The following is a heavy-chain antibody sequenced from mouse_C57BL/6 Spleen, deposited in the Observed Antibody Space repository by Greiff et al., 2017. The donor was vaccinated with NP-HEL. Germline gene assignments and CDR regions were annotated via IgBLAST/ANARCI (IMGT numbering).Heavy chain of an antibody. D-gene: IGHD1-1*01. Sequence: EVKLMESGGGLVKPGGSLKLSCAASGFTFSSYAMSWVRQTPEKRLEWVATISDGGSYTYYPDNVKGRFTISRDNAKNNLYLQMSHLKSEDTAMYYCAREVTTVVYWYFDVWGTGTTVTVSS. CDR1: GFTFSSYA. CDR2: ISDGGSYT. J-gene: IGHJ1*03. V-gene: IGHV5-4*01. CDR3: AREVTTVVYWYFDV.